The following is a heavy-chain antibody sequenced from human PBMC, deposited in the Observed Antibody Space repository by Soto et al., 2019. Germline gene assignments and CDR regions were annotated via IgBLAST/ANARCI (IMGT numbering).Heavy chain of an antibody. CDR2: IYYSGST. D-gene: IGHD7-27*01. J-gene: IGHJ6*02. CDR3: AREWGLLPYYVMNV. V-gene: IGHV4-59*01. CDR1: GGSITSYY. Sequence: SETLSLTCTVSGGSITSYYWSWIRQPPGKGLEFIGYIYYSGSTNYNPSLKSRVTISVDTSKNQFSLKLSSVTAADTAVYFCAREWGLLPYYVMNVWGHGTAVTVSS.